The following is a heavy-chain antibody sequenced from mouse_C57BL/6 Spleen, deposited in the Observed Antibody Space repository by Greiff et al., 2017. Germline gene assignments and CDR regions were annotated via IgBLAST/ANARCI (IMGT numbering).Heavy chain of an antibody. J-gene: IGHJ4*01. V-gene: IGHV1-9*01. CDR1: GYTFTGYW. D-gene: IGHD1-1*01. CDR3: ARSFCYYGGFNARDY. CDR2: ILPGSGST. Sequence: QVHVKQSGAELMKPAASVTLSSKATGYTFTGYWIEWVQQRPGHGLEWIGEILPGSGSTTYNEKFKGQATFTAYTSSNTAYMPSSSLTSEESAIYYCARSFCYYGGFNARDYWGQGTSVTVSS.